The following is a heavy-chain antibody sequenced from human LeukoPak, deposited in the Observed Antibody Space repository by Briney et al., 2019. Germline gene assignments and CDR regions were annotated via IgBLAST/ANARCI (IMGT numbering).Heavy chain of an antibody. V-gene: IGHV1-18*01. CDR2: ISAYNGNT. CDR1: GYTFTSYG. Sequence: GASVKVSCKASGYTFTSYGITWVRQAPGQGPELMGWISAYNGNTNYAQKFQDRVTMTTDTSTSTAHMELRSLRSDDTAVYYCAREGFHYDSSGYYYLDGFDIWGQGTMVSVSS. D-gene: IGHD3-22*01. J-gene: IGHJ3*02. CDR3: AREGFHYDSSGYYYLDGFDI.